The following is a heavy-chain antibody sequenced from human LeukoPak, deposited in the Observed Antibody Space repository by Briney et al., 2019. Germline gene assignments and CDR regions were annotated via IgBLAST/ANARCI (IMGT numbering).Heavy chain of an antibody. Sequence: SETLSLTCAVYGGSISSGGYSWSWIRQPPGKGLEWIGYIYHSGSTYYNPSLKSRVTISVDRSKNQFSLKLSSVTAADTAVYYCARGYYRPLYGMDVWGQGTTVTVSS. CDR3: ARGYYRPLYGMDV. D-gene: IGHD3-22*01. J-gene: IGHJ6*02. CDR2: IYHSGST. V-gene: IGHV4-30-2*01. CDR1: GGSISSGGYS.